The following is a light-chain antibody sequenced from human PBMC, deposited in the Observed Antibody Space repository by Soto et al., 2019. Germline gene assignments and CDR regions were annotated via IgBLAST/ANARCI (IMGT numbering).Light chain of an antibody. Sequence: DIQLPQSPSFLSASVGDRVTITCRASQGISSYLAWYQQKPGKAPKLLIYAASTLQSGVPSRFSGSGSGTEFTLTISSLQPEDFATYYCQQLNSYPQITFGQGTRLEIK. CDR1: QGISSY. V-gene: IGKV1-9*01. J-gene: IGKJ5*01. CDR3: QQLNSYPQIT. CDR2: AAS.